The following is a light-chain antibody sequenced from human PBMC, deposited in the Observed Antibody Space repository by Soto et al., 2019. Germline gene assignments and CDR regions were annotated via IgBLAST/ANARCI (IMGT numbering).Light chain of an antibody. V-gene: IGKV1-9*01. J-gene: IGKJ5*01. Sequence: DIHMSQSPSTLSASVGDRVTITCRASQGISSYLAWYQQKPGKAPKLLIYAASTLQSGVPSRFSGSGSGTEFTLTISRLQPEDFATYYCQQLNSYPITFGQGTRLEIK. CDR3: QQLNSYPIT. CDR1: QGISSY. CDR2: AAS.